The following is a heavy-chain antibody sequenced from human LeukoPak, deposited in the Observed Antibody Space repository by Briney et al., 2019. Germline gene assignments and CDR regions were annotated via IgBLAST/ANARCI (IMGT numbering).Heavy chain of an antibody. D-gene: IGHD6-13*01. CDR2: IIPIFGTA. CDR1: GGTFSSYA. V-gene: IGHV1-69*13. CDR3: ARVAARAAAGGDY. J-gene: IGHJ4*02. Sequence: SVKVSCKASGGTFSSYAISWVRQAPGQGLEWMGGIIPIFGTANYAQKFQGRVTITADESTSTAYLELSSLRSEDTAVYYCARVAARAAAGGDYWGQGTLVTVSS.